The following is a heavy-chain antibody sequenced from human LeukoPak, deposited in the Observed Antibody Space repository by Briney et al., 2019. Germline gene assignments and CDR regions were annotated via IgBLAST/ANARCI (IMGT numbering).Heavy chain of an antibody. CDR1: GFTFSSYE. V-gene: IGHV3-48*03. CDR2: ISSSGSTI. D-gene: IGHD6-19*01. J-gene: IGHJ4*02. CDR3: AQVGGGWAFDY. Sequence: GGSLRLSCAASGFTFSSYEMNWVRQAPGKGLEWVSYISSSGSTIYYADSVKGRFTISRDNAKNSLYLQMNSLRAEDTAVYYCAQVGGGWAFDYWGQGTLVTVSS.